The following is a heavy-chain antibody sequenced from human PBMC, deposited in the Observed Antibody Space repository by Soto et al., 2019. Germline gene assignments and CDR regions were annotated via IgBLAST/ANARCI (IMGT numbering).Heavy chain of an antibody. J-gene: IGHJ6*02. CDR3: ARDPGFGFGYSYAFAMDV. CDR1: GYTFLNYG. CDR2: ISGYNGNT. V-gene: IGHV1-18*01. Sequence: SGEVSFKASGYTFLNYGISWVRQVPGQGLEWMGWISGYNGNTHYEEKVQDRIKMTTDTSTSTTYLELRSLRSDDTAVYFCARDPGFGFGYSYAFAMDVWGQGTTVTVSS. D-gene: IGHD5-18*01.